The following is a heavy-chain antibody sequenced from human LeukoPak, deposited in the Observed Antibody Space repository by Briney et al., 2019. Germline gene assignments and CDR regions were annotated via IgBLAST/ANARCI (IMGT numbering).Heavy chain of an antibody. J-gene: IGHJ4*02. CDR2: IYYSGST. CDR3: ARQAYCSGSSCNPFDY. V-gene: IGHV4-59*08. D-gene: IGHD2-15*01. CDR1: GGSISSGF. Sequence: SETLSLTCTVSGGSISSGFWSWIRQPPGKGLEWIGYIYYSGSTNYNPSLKSRVTISIDTSKSQFSLKLSSVAAADTAVYYCARQAYCSGSSCNPFDYWGQGTLVTVSS.